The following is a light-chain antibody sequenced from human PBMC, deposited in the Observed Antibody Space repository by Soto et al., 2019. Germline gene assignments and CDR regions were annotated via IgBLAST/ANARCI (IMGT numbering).Light chain of an antibody. Sequence: DIQMTQSPSTLSASVGDRVTITCRAGQSISSWLAWYQQKPGKAPKLLIYKASSLESGVPSRFSCSGSGTEFTLTISSLQPDDFATYYCQQYNSYSTFGQGTKVDIK. V-gene: IGKV1-5*03. J-gene: IGKJ1*01. CDR1: QSISSW. CDR2: KAS. CDR3: QQYNSYST.